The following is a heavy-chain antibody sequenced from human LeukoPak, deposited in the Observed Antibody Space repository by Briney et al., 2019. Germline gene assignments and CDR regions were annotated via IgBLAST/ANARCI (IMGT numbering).Heavy chain of an antibody. CDR2: INANGRGT. V-gene: IGHV3-64*01. D-gene: IGHD2-2*01. CDR3: ARGNWCSSSNCYGFDY. J-gene: IGHJ4*02. Sequence: GGSLRLSCAASGLSFSSSPMHWVRQAPGKGLEYVSAINANGRGTYYATSVKGRFTISRDNSKNTLYLQLGSLRAEDMAVYYCARGNWCSSSNCYGFDYWGQGTLVTVSS. CDR1: GLSFSSSP.